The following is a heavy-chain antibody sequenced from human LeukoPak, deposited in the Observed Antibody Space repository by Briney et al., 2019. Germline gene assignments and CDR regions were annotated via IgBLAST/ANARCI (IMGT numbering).Heavy chain of an antibody. CDR2: IHYSGST. J-gene: IGHJ5*02. D-gene: IGHD2-15*01. CDR3: ARGVVVAATHFGWFDP. Sequence: KPSETLSLTCTVSGGSISSYYWSWIRQPPGKGLEWIGYIHYSGSTNYNPTLKSRVTISVDTSKNQFSLKLSSVTAADTAVYYCARGVVVAATHFGWFDPWGQGTLVTVSS. V-gene: IGHV4-59*01. CDR1: GGSISSYY.